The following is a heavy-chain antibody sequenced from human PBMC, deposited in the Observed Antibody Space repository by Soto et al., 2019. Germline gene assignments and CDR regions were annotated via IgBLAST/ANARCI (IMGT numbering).Heavy chain of an antibody. Sequence: PSETLCLTCTVSGGSISSYYWSWIRQPPGKGLEWIGYIYYSGSTNYNPSLKSRVTISVDTSKNQFSLKLSSVTAADTAVYYCARWPVAGLTYDFDYWGQGTLVTVSS. CDR1: GGSISSYY. CDR3: ARWPVAGLTYDFDY. D-gene: IGHD6-19*01. V-gene: IGHV4-59*01. J-gene: IGHJ4*02. CDR2: IYYSGST.